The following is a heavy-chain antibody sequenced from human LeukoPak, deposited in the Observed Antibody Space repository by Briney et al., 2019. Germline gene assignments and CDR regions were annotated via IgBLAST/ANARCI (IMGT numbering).Heavy chain of an antibody. V-gene: IGHV3-23*01. CDR3: AKYYYDSGGYSFDY. J-gene: IGHJ4*02. CDR2: ISHSDSRT. CDR1: GFTFSSYA. D-gene: IGHD3-22*01. Sequence: GGSLRLSCAASGFTFSSYAMNWVRQAPGKGLEWVSGISHSDSRTYYADSVRGRFTISRDNSKNTLYLQMNSLRAEDTAVYYCAKYYYDSGGYSFDYWGQGTLVTVSS.